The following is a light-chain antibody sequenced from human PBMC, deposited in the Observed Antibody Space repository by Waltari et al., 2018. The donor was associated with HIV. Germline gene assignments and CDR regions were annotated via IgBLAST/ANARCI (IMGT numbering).Light chain of an antibody. CDR1: TLSNQY. V-gene: IGLV3-25*03. CDR3: QSADNSGTYV. J-gene: IGLJ1*01. Sequence: SYDLTQPPSVSVSPGQTARITCSGDTLSNQYSYWYQKSGQAPVLVIFRDIERPSGIPERFSGSRSGATVTLTISGVQAEDEADYYCQSADNSGTYVFATGTQVTVL. CDR2: RDI.